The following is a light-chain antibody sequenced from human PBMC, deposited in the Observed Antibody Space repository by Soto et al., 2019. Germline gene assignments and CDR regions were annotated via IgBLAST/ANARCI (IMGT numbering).Light chain of an antibody. Sequence: EIVLTQSPGTLSLSPGERATLSCRASQKISSYLAWYQRKPGQAPRLLIYDASNRATGIPARFSGSGSRTDFTLTIISLEPEDFAVYYWQQRSNWPPLTSDGGNKVEIK. CDR2: DAS. CDR1: QKISSY. CDR3: QQRSNWPPLT. J-gene: IGKJ4*01. V-gene: IGKV3-11*01.